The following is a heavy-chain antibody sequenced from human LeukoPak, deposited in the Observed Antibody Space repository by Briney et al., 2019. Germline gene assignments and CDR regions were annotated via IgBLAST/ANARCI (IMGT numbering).Heavy chain of an antibody. CDR1: GFTFSSYG. V-gene: IGHV3-74*01. CDR3: ARYGGLGYCSGGSCYLVDY. J-gene: IGHJ4*02. Sequence: PGRSLRLSCAASGFTFSSYGMHWVRQAPGKGLVWVSRINSDGSSTSYADSVKGRFTISRDNAKNTLYLQMNSLRAEDTAVYYCARYGGLGYCSGGSCYLVDYWGQGTLVTVSS. CDR2: INSDGSST. D-gene: IGHD2-15*01.